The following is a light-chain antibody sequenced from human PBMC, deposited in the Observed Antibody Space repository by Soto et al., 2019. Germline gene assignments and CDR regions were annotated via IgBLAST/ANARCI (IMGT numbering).Light chain of an antibody. J-gene: IGKJ2*01. CDR2: DTS. V-gene: IGKV3-11*01. CDR1: QTVSSH. Sequence: EVVLTQSPATLSLSPGARATLSCRASQTVSSHFAWYQQKPGQAPRLLIYDTSNRATGVPARFSGSGSGTDFTLSFSSLEPEDFAVYYCQQRSNWPMYTFGQGTRLEI. CDR3: QQRSNWPMYT.